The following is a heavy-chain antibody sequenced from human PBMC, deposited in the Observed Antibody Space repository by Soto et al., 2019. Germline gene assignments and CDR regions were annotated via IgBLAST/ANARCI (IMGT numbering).Heavy chain of an antibody. Sequence: RRLSCAASGFTFSSYAMSWVRQAPGKGLEWVSAISGSGGSTYYADSVKGRFTISRDNSKNTLYLQMNSLRAEDTAVYYCAKRTGIYEVFDYWGQGTLVTVSS. CDR1: GFTFSSYA. V-gene: IGHV3-23*01. CDR3: AKRTGIYEVFDY. D-gene: IGHD1-1*01. J-gene: IGHJ4*02. CDR2: ISGSGGST.